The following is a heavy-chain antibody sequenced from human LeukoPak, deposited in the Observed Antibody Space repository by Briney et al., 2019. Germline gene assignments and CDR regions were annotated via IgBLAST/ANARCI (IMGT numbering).Heavy chain of an antibody. V-gene: IGHV1-69*13. CDR3: ARDRYLGGYYYYGMDV. D-gene: IGHD3-16*01. CDR2: IIPIFGTA. CDR1: GGTFISYA. J-gene: IGHJ6*02. Sequence: SVKVSCKASGGTFISYAISWVRQAPGQGLEWMGGIIPIFGTANYAQTFQGRVKITEDESPRTAYMALSSLRSEDTAVYYGARDRYLGGYYYYGMDVRGQGTTVTVAS.